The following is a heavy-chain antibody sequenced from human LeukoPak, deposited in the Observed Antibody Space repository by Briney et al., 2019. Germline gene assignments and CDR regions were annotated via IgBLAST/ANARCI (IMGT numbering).Heavy chain of an antibody. CDR1: GFTFSSYA. J-gene: IGHJ6*02. CDR3: AKVEAYRMVATGPPPYYYYYYGMDV. CDR2: ISGSGGST. Sequence: GGSLRLSCAASGFTFSSYAMSWVRQAPGKGLEWVSAISGSGGSTYYADSVKGRFTISRDNSKNTLYLQMNSLRAEDTAVYYCAKVEAYRMVATGPPPYYYYYYGMDVWGQGTTVTVSS. D-gene: IGHD5-12*01. V-gene: IGHV3-23*01.